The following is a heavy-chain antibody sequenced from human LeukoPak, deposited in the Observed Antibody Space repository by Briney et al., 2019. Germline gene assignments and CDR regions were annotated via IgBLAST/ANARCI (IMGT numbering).Heavy chain of an antibody. CDR3: TKERAYYYGAGSEPDAFDI. V-gene: IGHV1-69*04. CDR1: GGTFSTYA. J-gene: IGHJ3*02. D-gene: IGHD3-10*01. CDR2: IIPILGIG. Sequence: GASVKVSCKASGGTFSTYAISWVRQAPGQGLEWMGRIIPILGIGNYAQKFQGRITITADKSTYTANMELSSLRSEDTAVYYCTKERAYYYGAGSEPDAFDIWGQGTMVTVSS.